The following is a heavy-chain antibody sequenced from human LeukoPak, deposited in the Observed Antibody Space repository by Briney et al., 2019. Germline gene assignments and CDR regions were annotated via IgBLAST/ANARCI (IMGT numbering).Heavy chain of an antibody. V-gene: IGHV3-20*04. CDR3: ARDLWAAGYSYGYAS. CDR2: IYWNGGST. D-gene: IGHD5-18*01. CDR1: GFTFDDYG. Sequence: GGSLRLSCAASGFTFDDYGMSWVRQAPAKGLEWVSGIYWNGGSTGYADSVKGRFTISRDNAKNSLYLQMNSLRAEDTAVYYCARDLWAAGYSYGYASWGQGTLVTVSS. J-gene: IGHJ5*02.